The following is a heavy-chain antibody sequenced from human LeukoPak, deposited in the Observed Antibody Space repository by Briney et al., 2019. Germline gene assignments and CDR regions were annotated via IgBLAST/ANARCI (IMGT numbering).Heavy chain of an antibody. V-gene: IGHV4-61*02. CDR1: GGSISSGSYY. J-gene: IGHJ4*02. CDR3: ARVQQHVNDY. CDR2: IYTSGST. D-gene: IGHD1/OR15-1a*01. Sequence: PSETLSLTCTVSGGSISSGSYYWSWIRQPAGKGLEWIGRIYTSGSTNYNPSLKSRVTISVDTSKNQFSLKLSSVTAADTAVYYCARVQQHVNDYWGQGTLVTVSS.